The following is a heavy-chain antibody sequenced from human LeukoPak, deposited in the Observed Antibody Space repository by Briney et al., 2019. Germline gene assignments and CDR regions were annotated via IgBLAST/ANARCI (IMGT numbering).Heavy chain of an antibody. V-gene: IGHV4-59*08. CDR3: ARPAVGANLVHAFDI. CDR2: TYYSGST. D-gene: IGHD1-26*01. J-gene: IGHJ3*02. CDR1: GGSINSYY. Sequence: SETLSLTCTVSGGSINSYYWSWIRQPPGKGLEWIGYTYYSGSTNYNPSLKSRVTISVDTSKNQFSLKLSSVTAADTAVYYCARPAVGANLVHAFDIWGQGTMVTVSS.